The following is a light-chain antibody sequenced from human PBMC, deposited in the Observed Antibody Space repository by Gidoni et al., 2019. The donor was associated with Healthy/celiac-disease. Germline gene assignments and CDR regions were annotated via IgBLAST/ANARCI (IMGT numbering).Light chain of an antibody. J-gene: IGKJ1*01. CDR1: QGISSY. CDR2: AAS. CDR3: QQYYSYPWT. Sequence: ALRMTQSPSSFSASTGDRVTITCRASQGISSYLAWYQQKPGKAPKPLIYAASTLQSGVPSRFSGSGSGTDFTLTISCLQSEDFATYYCQQYYSYPWTFXXXTKVEIK. V-gene: IGKV1-8*01.